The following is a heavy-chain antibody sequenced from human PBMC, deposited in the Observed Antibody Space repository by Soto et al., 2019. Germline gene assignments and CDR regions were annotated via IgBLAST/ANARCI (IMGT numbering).Heavy chain of an antibody. Sequence: GGSLRLSCAASGFTFSSYSMNWVRQAPGKGLEWVSYISSSSSTIYYADSVKGRFTISRDNAKNSLYLQMNSLRDEDTAVYYCARDRPVDAAAGIRGYYYYGMDVWGQGTTVTVSS. V-gene: IGHV3-48*02. D-gene: IGHD6-13*01. J-gene: IGHJ6*02. CDR3: ARDRPVDAAAGIRGYYYYGMDV. CDR1: GFTFSSYS. CDR2: ISSSSSTI.